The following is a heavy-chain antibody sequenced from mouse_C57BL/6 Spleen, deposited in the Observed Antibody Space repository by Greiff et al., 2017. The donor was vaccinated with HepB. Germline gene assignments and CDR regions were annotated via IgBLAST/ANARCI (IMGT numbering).Heavy chain of an antibody. Sequence: VQLQQSGPELVKPGASVKISCKASGYSFTGYYMHWVKQSSEKSLEWIGEINPSTGGTSYNQKFKGKATLTVDKSSSTAYMQRKSLTSEDAAVYYCARPYYSWFAYWGQGTLVTVSA. D-gene: IGHD1-1*01. J-gene: IGHJ3*01. CDR1: GYSFTGYY. CDR3: ARPYYSWFAY. V-gene: IGHV1-43*01. CDR2: INPSTGGT.